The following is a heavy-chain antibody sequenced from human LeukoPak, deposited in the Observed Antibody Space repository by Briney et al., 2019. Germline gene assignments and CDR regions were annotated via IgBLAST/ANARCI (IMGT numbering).Heavy chain of an antibody. CDR3: ARDARLGYCSGGSCYEHNWFDP. CDR2: IIPIFGTA. J-gene: IGHJ5*02. V-gene: IGHV1-69*13. Sequence: SVKASCKASGGTFSSYAISWVRQAPGQGLEWMGGIIPIFGTANYAQKFQGRVTITADESTSTAYMELSSLRSEDTAVYYCARDARLGYCSGGSCYEHNWFDPWGQGTLVTVSS. CDR1: GGTFSSYA. D-gene: IGHD2-15*01.